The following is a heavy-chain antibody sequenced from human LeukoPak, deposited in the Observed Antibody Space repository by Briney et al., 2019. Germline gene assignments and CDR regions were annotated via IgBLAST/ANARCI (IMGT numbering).Heavy chain of an antibody. J-gene: IGHJ4*02. CDR1: GYTFTSYY. Sequence: ASVKVSCKASGYTFTSYYMHWVRQAPGQGLEWMGIINPSGGSTSYAQKFQGRVTMTRDTSTSTVYMELSSLRSEDTAVYYCARGSTYYDFWSGYRLPDHFDYWGQGTLVTVSS. CDR3: ARGSTYYDFWSGYRLPDHFDY. D-gene: IGHD3-3*01. CDR2: INPSGGST. V-gene: IGHV1-46*01.